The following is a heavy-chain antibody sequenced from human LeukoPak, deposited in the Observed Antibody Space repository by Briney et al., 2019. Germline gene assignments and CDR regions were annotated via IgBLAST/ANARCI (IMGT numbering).Heavy chain of an antibody. CDR3: ASGDCTNGVCYTAGGYDY. Sequence: ASVTVSCKASGYTFTSYGISWVRQAPGQGLEWMGWISAYNGNTNYAQKLQGRVTMTTDTSTSTAYMELRSLRSDDTAVYYCASGDCTNGVCYTAGGYDYWGQGTLVTVSS. D-gene: IGHD2-8*01. CDR1: GYTFTSYG. J-gene: IGHJ4*02. V-gene: IGHV1-18*01. CDR2: ISAYNGNT.